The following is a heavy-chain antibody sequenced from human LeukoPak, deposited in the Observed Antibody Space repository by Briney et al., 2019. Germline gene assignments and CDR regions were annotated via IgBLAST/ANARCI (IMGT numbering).Heavy chain of an antibody. CDR2: INPNSGGT. CDR1: GYTFTGYY. CDR3: ARMAYSNYGYFDL. Sequence: ASVKVSCKASGYTFTGYYMHWVRQAPGQGLEWMGWINPNSGGTNYAQKFQGRVTMTRDTSISTAYMELSRLRSDDTAVYYCARMAYSNYGYFDLWGRGTLVTVSS. D-gene: IGHD4-11*01. J-gene: IGHJ2*01. V-gene: IGHV1-2*02.